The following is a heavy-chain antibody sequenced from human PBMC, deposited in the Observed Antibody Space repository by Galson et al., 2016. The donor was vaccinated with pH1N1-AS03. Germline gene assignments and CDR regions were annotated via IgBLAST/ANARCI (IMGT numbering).Heavy chain of an antibody. D-gene: IGHD1-26*01. J-gene: IGHJ4*02. Sequence: SLRLSCAASGFSFSSYTMYWVRQAPGQGLEYVSAISGSVGRTYYANSVKGRFTISRDKSKNTLYLQMGSLRAEDMAVYYCARGPVPYSYFWFPPPDYWGQGTLVTVSS. CDR3: ARGPVPYSYFWFPPPDY. V-gene: IGHV3-64*01. CDR1: GFSFSSYT. CDR2: ISGSVGRT.